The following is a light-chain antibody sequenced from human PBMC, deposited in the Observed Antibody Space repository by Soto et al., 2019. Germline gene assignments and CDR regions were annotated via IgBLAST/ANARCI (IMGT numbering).Light chain of an antibody. CDR2: SAS. CDR3: QLFGTSPPAIT. Sequence: IVLTQSPGTLSLSPGERATLSCRASQSVSSSYLVWYQQKTGQAPRLLIYSASTRATGIPDRFSGSVSGTDFTRTISRLEPDDFAVYYCQLFGTSPPAITFGQGTRLELK. CDR1: QSVSSSY. J-gene: IGKJ5*01. V-gene: IGKV3-20*01.